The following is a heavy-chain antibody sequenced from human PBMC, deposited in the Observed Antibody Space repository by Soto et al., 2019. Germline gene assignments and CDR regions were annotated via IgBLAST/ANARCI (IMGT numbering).Heavy chain of an antibody. CDR2: IYNSGTT. J-gene: IGHJ5*02. CDR1: GGSISSSSYY. CDR3: ARDPAP. V-gene: IGHV4-31*03. Sequence: SETLSLTCTVSGGSISSSSYYWGWIRQHPGKGLEWIGYIYNSGTTYYNPSLKSRVTISVDTSKNQFSLKLTSVTAADTAVYYCARDPAPWGQGTLVTVSS.